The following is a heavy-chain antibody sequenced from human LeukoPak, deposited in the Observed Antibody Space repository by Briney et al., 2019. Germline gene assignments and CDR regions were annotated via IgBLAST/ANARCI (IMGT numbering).Heavy chain of an antibody. CDR3: ARATFPVDAFDI. V-gene: IGHV1-18*01. J-gene: IGHJ3*02. CDR2: ISAYNGNT. CDR1: GYTFTSYG. D-gene: IGHD2-21*01. Sequence: GASVKVSCKASGYTFTSYGISWVRQAPGQGLEWMGWISAYNGNTNYAQKLQGRVTMTTDTSTSTAYMEPRSLRPDDTDVYYCARATFPVDAFDIWGQGTMVTVSS.